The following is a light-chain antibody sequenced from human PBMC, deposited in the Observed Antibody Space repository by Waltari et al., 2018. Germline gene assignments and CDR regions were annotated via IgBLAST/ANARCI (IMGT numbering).Light chain of an antibody. Sequence: QSALTQPASVSGSPGQSITISCTGTSSDIGRYYYVSWYQHHPGKAPNLMIFDVNERPSGVSNRFSGSKSGNAASLTISGLQAEDEAHYYCSSYTTTSTYVFGTGTKVTVL. CDR1: SSDIGRYYY. J-gene: IGLJ1*01. V-gene: IGLV2-14*03. CDR2: DVN. CDR3: SSYTTTSTYV.